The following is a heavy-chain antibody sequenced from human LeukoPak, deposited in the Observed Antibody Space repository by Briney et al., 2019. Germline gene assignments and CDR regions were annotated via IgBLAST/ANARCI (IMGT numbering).Heavy chain of an antibody. D-gene: IGHD3-16*02. CDR2: IIPILGIA. V-gene: IGHV1-69*02. CDR3: ASLGSSRGLRLGELSYDY. CDR1: GGTFSSYT. Sequence: SVKVSCKASGGTFSSYTISWVRQAPGQGLEWMGRIIPILGIANYAQKFQGRVTITADKSTSTAYMELSSLRSDDTAVYYCASLGSSRGLRLGELSYDYWGQGTLVTASS. J-gene: IGHJ4*02.